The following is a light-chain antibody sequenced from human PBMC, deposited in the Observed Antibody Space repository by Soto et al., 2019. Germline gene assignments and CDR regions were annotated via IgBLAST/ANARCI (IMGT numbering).Light chain of an antibody. J-gene: IGKJ1*01. CDR1: QSVSSNY. V-gene: IGKV3-20*01. CDR3: QQYGNSPWT. Sequence: DIVLTQSPGTLSLSPGERATLSCRASQSVSSNYLAWYQQKPGQAPRLLIYGASSRATAIPDRFSGSGSGTDFTLTISRLEPEDFAVYYCQQYGNSPWTFGQGTKVDIK. CDR2: GAS.